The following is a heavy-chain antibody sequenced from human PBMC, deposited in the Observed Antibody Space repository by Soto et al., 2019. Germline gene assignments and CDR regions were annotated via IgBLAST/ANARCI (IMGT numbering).Heavy chain of an antibody. CDR3: ARSTFYYDYIWGSYRYSLFDY. D-gene: IGHD3-16*02. CDR2: INHSGST. Sequence: PSDTLSLTCAVYGGSFSGYYWSWIRQPPGKGLEWIGEINHSGSTNYNPSLKSRVTISVDTSKNQFSLKLSSVTAADTAVYYCARSTFYYDYIWGSYRYSLFDYWGQGTLVTVSS. CDR1: GGSFSGYY. J-gene: IGHJ4*02. V-gene: IGHV4-34*01.